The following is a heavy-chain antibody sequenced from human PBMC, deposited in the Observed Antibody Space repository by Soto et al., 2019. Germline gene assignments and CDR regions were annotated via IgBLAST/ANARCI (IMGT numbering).Heavy chain of an antibody. CDR3: ARAYYYGSGGNAFDI. CDR2: IIPIFGTA. V-gene: IGHV1-69*12. J-gene: IGHJ3*02. Sequence: QVQLVQSGAEVKKPGSSVKVSCKASGGTFSSYAISWVRQAPGQGLEWMGGIIPIFGTANYAQKFQGRVTITGDGSRXTAYMELSSLRSEDTAVYYCARAYYYGSGGNAFDIWGQGTMVTVSS. D-gene: IGHD3-10*01. CDR1: GGTFSSYA.